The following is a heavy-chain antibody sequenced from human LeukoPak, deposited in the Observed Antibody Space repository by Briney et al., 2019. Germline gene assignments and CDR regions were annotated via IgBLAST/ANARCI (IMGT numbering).Heavy chain of an antibody. CDR1: GGSISSSSYY. CDR2: IYYSGST. D-gene: IGHD6-19*01. Sequence: SETLSLTCTVSGGSISSSSYYWGWIRQPPGKGLEWIGSIYYSGSTYYNPSLRSRVTISVDTSKNQFSLKLSSVTAADTAVYYCARLYSSGWYGDYWGQGTLVTVSS. CDR3: ARLYSSGWYGDY. J-gene: IGHJ4*02. V-gene: IGHV4-39*01.